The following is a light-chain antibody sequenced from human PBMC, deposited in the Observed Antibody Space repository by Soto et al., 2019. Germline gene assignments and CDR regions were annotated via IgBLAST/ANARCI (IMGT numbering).Light chain of an antibody. J-gene: IGLJ2*01. V-gene: IGLV2-14*01. CDR2: EVS. Sequence: QSALTQPASVSGSPGQSITISCTGTSSDVGGYNSVSWYQQHPGKAPKLMIYEVSNRPSGVSNRFSGSKSGSTASLIISGLQAEDEADYYCSSYTSSSTLVFGGGTQLTVL. CDR3: SSYTSSSTLV. CDR1: SSDVGGYNS.